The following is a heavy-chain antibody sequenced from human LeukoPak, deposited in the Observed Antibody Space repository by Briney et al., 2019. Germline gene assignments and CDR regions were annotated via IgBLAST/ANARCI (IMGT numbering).Heavy chain of an antibody. CDR1: GHYFNDYW. CDR2: IFPGDSDT. CDR3: AKSYSSVSRAYYV. D-gene: IGHD3-22*01. J-gene: IGHJ3*01. V-gene: IGHV5-51*07. Sequence: GESLKISCKASGHYFNDYWIGWVQQMPGKGLEWMGIIFPGDSDTRYSPSFQGQVTISADKSITTAYLQWSSLKASDTATYYCAKSYSSVSRAYYVWRQGTKVTVSS.